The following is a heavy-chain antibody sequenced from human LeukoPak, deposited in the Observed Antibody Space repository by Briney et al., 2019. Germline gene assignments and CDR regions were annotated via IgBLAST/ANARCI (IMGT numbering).Heavy chain of an antibody. CDR2: ISSSGSTI. Sequence: PGGSLRLSCEASGFTFSSYEMNWFRQAPGKGLEWVSYISSSGSTIYYADSVRGRFTISRDNAKNSLYLQMNSLRAEDTAVYYCARDYYGSGSPFDYWGQGTLVTVSS. CDR1: GFTFSSYE. D-gene: IGHD3-10*01. J-gene: IGHJ4*02. V-gene: IGHV3-48*03. CDR3: ARDYYGSGSPFDY.